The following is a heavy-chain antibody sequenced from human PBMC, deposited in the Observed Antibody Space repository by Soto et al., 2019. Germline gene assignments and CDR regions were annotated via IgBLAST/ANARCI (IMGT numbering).Heavy chain of an antibody. V-gene: IGHV3-30*03. CDR2: ISYDGSNK. CDR1: GFTFSSYG. Sequence: GGSLRLSCAASGFTFSSYGMHWVRQAPGKGLEWVAVISYDGSNKYYADSVKGRFTISRDNSKNTLYLQLNSLRAEDTAVYYCARDVLRYFDWSPPRYYYYGMDVWGQGTLVTVSS. CDR3: ARDVLRYFDWSPPRYYYYGMDV. J-gene: IGHJ6*02. D-gene: IGHD3-9*01.